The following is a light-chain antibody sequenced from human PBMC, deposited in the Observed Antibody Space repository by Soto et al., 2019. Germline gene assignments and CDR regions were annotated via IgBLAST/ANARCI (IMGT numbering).Light chain of an antibody. Sequence: AIQLTQSPSSLSASVGDRVTITCRASQDIRSALGWYQQKPGKVPKLLIYAASTLQSGVPSRFSGSGSGTDFTLTISSLQPEDFATYYCLLDFSHFWAFGQGTKVDIK. V-gene: IGKV1-6*01. CDR1: QDIRSA. CDR2: AAS. CDR3: LLDFSHFWA. J-gene: IGKJ1*01.